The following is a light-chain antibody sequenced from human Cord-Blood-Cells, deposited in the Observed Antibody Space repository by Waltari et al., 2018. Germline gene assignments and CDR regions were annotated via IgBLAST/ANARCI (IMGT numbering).Light chain of an antibody. J-gene: IGKJ2*01. Sequence: DIQMTQSPSSLSASVGDRVTITCRASQSISSYLNWYQQKPGKAPKLLIYAASSLQSGSPSRFSGSGAGTDFTLTISSLQPEDFATYYCQQSYSTPYTFGQGTKLEIK. V-gene: IGKV1-39*01. CDR3: QQSYSTPYT. CDR2: AAS. CDR1: QSISSY.